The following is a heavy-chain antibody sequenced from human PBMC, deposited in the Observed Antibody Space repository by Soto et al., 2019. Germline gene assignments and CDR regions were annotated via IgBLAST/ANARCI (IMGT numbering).Heavy chain of an antibody. J-gene: IGHJ6*02. V-gene: IGHV1-18*01. D-gene: IGHD5-12*01. CDR3: ARDPGIVATIVPLPKYYYYGMDV. CDR2: ISAYNGNT. Sequence: GASVKVSCKASGYTFTSYGISWVRQAPGQGLEWMGWISAYNGNTNYAQKLQGRVTMTTDTSTSTAYMELRSLRSDDTAVYYCARDPGIVATIVPLPKYYYYGMDVWGQGTTVTVSS. CDR1: GYTFTSYG.